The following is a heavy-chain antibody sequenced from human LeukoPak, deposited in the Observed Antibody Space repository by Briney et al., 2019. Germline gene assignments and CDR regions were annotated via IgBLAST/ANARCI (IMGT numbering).Heavy chain of an antibody. J-gene: IGHJ6*03. Sequence: ASVKVSCKASGYTFTSCGISWVRQAPGQGREWMGWISAYNGNTNYAQKPQGRVTMTTDTSTSTAYMELRSLRTDETDVYYCARDLLSGNSSIKYYYYMDVWGKGTTVTVSS. D-gene: IGHD6-13*01. CDR1: GYTFTSCG. CDR2: ISAYNGNT. CDR3: ARDLLSGNSSIKYYYYMDV. V-gene: IGHV1-18*01.